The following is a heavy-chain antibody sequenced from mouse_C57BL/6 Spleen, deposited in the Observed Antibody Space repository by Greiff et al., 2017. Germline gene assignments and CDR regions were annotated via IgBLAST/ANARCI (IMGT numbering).Heavy chain of an antibody. V-gene: IGHV1-22*01. J-gene: IGHJ4*01. D-gene: IGHD2-3*01. CDR2: INPNNGGT. CDR1: GYTFTDYN. Sequence: VQLKESGPELVKPGASVKMSCKASGYTFTDYNMHWVKQSHGKSLEWIGYINPNNGGTSYNQKFKGKATLTVNKSSSTAYMELRSLTSEDSAVYYCARFRGYYPYYAMHYRGQGTSVPVSS. CDR3: ARFRGYYPYYAMHY.